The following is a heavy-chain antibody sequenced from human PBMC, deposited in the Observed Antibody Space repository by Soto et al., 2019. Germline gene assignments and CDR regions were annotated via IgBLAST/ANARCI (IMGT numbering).Heavy chain of an antibody. Sequence: GGSLRLSCAASGFTFSSYAMSWVRQAPGKGLEWVSAISGSGGSTYYADSVKGRFTISRDNSKNTVYLQMNCLRSEDTAVYYCAKDLQDMRGVVAATIIGVFWGQGTLVTVSS. J-gene: IGHJ1*01. CDR3: AKDLQDMRGVVAATIIGVF. D-gene: IGHD2-15*01. V-gene: IGHV3-23*01. CDR1: GFTFSSYA. CDR2: ISGSGGST.